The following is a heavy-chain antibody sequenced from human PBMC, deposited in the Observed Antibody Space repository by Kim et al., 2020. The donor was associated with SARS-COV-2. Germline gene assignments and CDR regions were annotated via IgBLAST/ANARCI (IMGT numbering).Heavy chain of an antibody. CDR2: ISSSSSYI. V-gene: IGHV3-21*04. CDR3: VVGRFRDFLDY. CDR1: GFTFSSYS. Sequence: GGSLRLSCAASGFTFSSYSMNWVRQAPGKGLEWVSWISSSSSYIYYADSVKGRFTISRDNAKNSLYLQMNSLRAEDTAVYYCVVGRFRDFLDYWGQGTLVTVSS. D-gene: IGHD3-16*01. J-gene: IGHJ4*02.